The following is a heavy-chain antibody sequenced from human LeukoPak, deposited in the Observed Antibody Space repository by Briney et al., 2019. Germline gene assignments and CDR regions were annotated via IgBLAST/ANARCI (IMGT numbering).Heavy chain of an antibody. J-gene: IGHJ6*02. V-gene: IGHV3-48*03. D-gene: IGHD1-26*01. CDR3: ARGGVYRPNYYYYYGMDV. Sequence: GGSLRLSCAASGFTFSSYETNWVRQAPGKGLEWVSYISSSGSTIYYADSVKGRFTISRDNAKNSLYLQMNSLRAEDTAVYYCARGGVYRPNYYYYYGMDVWGQGTTVTVSS. CDR2: ISSSGSTI. CDR1: GFTFSSYE.